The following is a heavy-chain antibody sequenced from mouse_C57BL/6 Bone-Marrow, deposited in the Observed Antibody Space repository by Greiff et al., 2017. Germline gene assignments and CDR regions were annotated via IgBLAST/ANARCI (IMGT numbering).Heavy chain of an antibody. CDR1: GYTFTSYW. J-gene: IGHJ1*03. CDR3: AGPYYSNYWYFYV. V-gene: IGHV1-55*01. CDR2: IYPGSGST. Sequence: QVQLQQPGAELVKPGASVKMSCKASGYTFTSYWITWVKQRPGQGLEWIGDIYPGSGSTNYNEKFKSKATLTVATSSSTAYMQLSSLTSEDSAVYYCAGPYYSNYWYFYVWGTGTAVTVSS. D-gene: IGHD2-5*01.